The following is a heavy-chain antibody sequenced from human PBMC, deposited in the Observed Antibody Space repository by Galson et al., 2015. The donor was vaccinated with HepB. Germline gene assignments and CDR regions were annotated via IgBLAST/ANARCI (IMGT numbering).Heavy chain of an antibody. V-gene: IGHV3-73*01. Sequence: SLRLSCAASGFTFSGSGIHWVRLASGKGLEWVGRLRNRANNYATAYAASVRGRFTVSRDDSKNTAYLQMNSLKTEDTAVDYCTRPGYGSSWFLDYSHGMDIWGQGTLVTVSS. J-gene: IGHJ4*02. D-gene: IGHD3/OR15-3a*01. CDR1: GFTFSGSG. CDR3: TRPGYGSSWFLDYSHGMDI. CDR2: LRNRANNYAT.